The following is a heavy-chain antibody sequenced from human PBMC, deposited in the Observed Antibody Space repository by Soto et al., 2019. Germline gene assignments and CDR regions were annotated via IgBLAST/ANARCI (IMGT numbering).Heavy chain of an antibody. Sequence: QVQLQESGPGLVKPSETLSLTCTVSGGSINSYYWSWIRQPPGKGLEWIAYISYSGITNYNPSLKSRVTISVDTSKNQFSLKLSSVTAADTAVYYCARVATQSFDYWGQGILVTVST. D-gene: IGHD2-15*01. CDR3: ARVATQSFDY. CDR2: ISYSGIT. J-gene: IGHJ4*02. V-gene: IGHV4-59*01. CDR1: GGSINSYY.